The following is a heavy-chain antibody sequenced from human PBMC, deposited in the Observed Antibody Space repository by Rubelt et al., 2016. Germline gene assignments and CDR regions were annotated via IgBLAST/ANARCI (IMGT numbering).Heavy chain of an antibody. V-gene: IGHV1-69*01. J-gene: IGHJ4*02. CDR1: EGTFSSYA. Sequence: QVQLVQSGAEVKKPGSSVKVSCKASEGTFSSYAISWVRQAPVQGLEWMGGFIPIFGKANYAQKFQGRVTITADESTSKAYMELSNLGSEGLAVDYCAVLWFGELFRRDYWGQGTLVTVSS. D-gene: IGHD3-10*01. CDR2: FIPIFGKA. CDR3: AVLWFGELFRRDY.